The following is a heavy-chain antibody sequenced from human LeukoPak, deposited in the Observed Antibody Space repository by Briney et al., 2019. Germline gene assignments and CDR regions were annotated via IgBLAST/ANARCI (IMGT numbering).Heavy chain of an antibody. CDR3: AKRGYSYGYVAFDY. J-gene: IGHJ4*02. CDR2: IYYSGST. CDR1: GGSISSYY. Sequence: SETLSLTCTVSGGSISSYYWSWIRQPPGKGLEWIGYIYYSGSTNYNPSLKSRVTISVDTSKNQFSLKLSSVTAADTAVYYCAKRGYSYGYVAFDYWGQGTLVTVSS. V-gene: IGHV4-59*12. D-gene: IGHD5-18*01.